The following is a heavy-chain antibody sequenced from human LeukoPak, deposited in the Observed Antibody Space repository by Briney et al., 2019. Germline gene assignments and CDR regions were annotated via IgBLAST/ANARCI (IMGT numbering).Heavy chain of an antibody. CDR2: ISGSGGST. Sequence: GGSLRLSCAASGFTFSSYAMSWVRQAPGKGLEWVSAISGSGGSTYYADSVKGRFTISRDNSKNTLYLQMNSLRAEDTAVYYCAKGDDILTGYYHWFDPWGQGTLVTVSS. D-gene: IGHD3-9*01. V-gene: IGHV3-23*01. J-gene: IGHJ5*02. CDR1: GFTFSSYA. CDR3: AKGDDILTGYYHWFDP.